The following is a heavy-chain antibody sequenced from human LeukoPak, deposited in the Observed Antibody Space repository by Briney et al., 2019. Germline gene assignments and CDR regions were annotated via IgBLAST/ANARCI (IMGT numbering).Heavy chain of an antibody. CDR3: ARVPRQSIAPDY. V-gene: IGHV3-74*01. CDR1: GFTFSSYW. CDR2: INSDGSST. J-gene: IGHJ4*02. Sequence: GGSLRLSCAASGFTFSSYWMHWVRQAPGKGLVWVSRINSDGSSTSYADSVKGRFTISRDNAKNTLYLQMNSLRAEDAAVYYCARVPRQSIAPDYWGQGTLVTVSS. D-gene: IGHD6-6*01.